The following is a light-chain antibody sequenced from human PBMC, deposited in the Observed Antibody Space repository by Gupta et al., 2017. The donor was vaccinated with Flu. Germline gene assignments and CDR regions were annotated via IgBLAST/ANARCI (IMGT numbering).Light chain of an antibody. CDR1: DSVNRNH. Sequence: GTLSLSPGERCTLSCRAVDSVNRNHSGCHQQNAGQAPSLLKYRTSNTATRLPDRISGGASATDITLTINMLAPEESAVSYCHYDGESPCTFGQGTKLDIK. CDR3: HYDGESPCT. J-gene: IGKJ2*02. V-gene: IGKV3-20*01. CDR2: RTS.